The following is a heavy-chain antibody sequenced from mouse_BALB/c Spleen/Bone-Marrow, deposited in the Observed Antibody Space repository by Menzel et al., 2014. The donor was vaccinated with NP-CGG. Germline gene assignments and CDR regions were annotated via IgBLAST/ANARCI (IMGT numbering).Heavy chain of an antibody. CDR3: ARHGITRLLDY. CDR2: NSSGGSYT. CDR1: GFTFSSYA. D-gene: IGHD2-4*01. V-gene: IGHV5-9-3*01. J-gene: IGHJ2*01. Sequence: DVKLVESGGGLVKPGGSLKLSCAASGFTFSSYAMSWVRQTPEKRLEWVATNSSGGSYTYYPDSVEGRFTISRDDAKNTLYLQMSSLRSEDTAMYYCARHGITRLLDYWGQGTTLTVSS.